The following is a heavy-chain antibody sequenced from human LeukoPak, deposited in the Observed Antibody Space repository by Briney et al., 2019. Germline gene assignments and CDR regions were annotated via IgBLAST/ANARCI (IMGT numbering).Heavy chain of an antibody. CDR3: ARGGFRWYYFDY. CDR2: TYYRSKWYN. J-gene: IGHJ4*02. Sequence: SLTLSLTCAISGDSVSSNSAAWNCIRQSPSRGLEWLGRTYYRSKWYNDYAVSVKSRITINPDTSKIQFSLQLNYVTPEDTAVYYCARGGFRWYYFDYWGQGTLVTVSS. D-gene: IGHD2-15*01. V-gene: IGHV6-1*01. CDR1: GDSVSSNSAA.